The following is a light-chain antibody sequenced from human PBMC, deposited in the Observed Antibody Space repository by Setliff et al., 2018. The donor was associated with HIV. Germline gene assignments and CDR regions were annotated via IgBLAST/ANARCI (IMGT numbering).Light chain of an antibody. V-gene: IGLV2-14*03. CDR3: LLYLSSGIYV. J-gene: IGLJ1*01. CDR1: SSDVGSYNF. CDR2: DVT. Sequence: QSALTQPASVSGSPGQSITLSCTGTSSDVGSYNFVSWYQQHPGRAPKLMIYDVTKRPSGVSDRFSGSIVGNKAALTIAGAQADDESDYFCLLYLSSGIYVFGTGTKVTVL.